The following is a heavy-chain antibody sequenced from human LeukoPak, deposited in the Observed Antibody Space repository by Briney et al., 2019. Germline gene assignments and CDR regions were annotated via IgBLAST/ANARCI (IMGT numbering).Heavy chain of an antibody. J-gene: IGHJ6*03. V-gene: IGHV3-30*04. CDR3: VGGPAYYNMDV. D-gene: IGHD3-16*01. Sequence: PGKSLRLSCAASGLTFRNHAIHWVRQAPGKGLEWVTVISHDGGNDYYRDSVKGRFTISRDNSRNTVFLQMNSLRPGDTAVYYCVGGPAYYNMDVWGKGTTVTVSS. CDR2: ISHDGGND. CDR1: GLTFRNHA.